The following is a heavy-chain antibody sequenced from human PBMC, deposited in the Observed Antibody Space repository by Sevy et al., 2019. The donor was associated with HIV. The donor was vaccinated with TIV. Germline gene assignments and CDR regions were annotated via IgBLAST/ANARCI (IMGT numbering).Heavy chain of an antibody. J-gene: IGHJ4*02. D-gene: IGHD3-22*01. CDR1: GGSFSGYY. CDR3: ARSTRYYDSSGYYYHTFDY. V-gene: IGHV4-34*01. Sequence: SETLSLTCAVYGGSFSGYYWSWIRQPPGKGLEWIGEINHSGSTNYNPSLKSRVTISVDTSKNQFSLKLSSVTAADTAVYYCARSTRYYDSSGYYYHTFDYWGQGTLVTVSS. CDR2: INHSGST.